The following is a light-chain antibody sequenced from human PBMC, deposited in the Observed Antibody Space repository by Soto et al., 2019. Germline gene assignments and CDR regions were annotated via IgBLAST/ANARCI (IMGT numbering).Light chain of an antibody. Sequence: QSALTQPASVSGSLGQSITVSCTGISSDIGGSNYVSWYQQHPGKAPRLIIYDVNNRPSGVAARFSGSKSGNTASLTISGLQAEDEADYYCTSYTRSALYVFGTGTKVTVL. CDR2: DVN. CDR1: SSDIGGSNY. CDR3: TSYTRSALYV. V-gene: IGLV2-14*03. J-gene: IGLJ1*01.